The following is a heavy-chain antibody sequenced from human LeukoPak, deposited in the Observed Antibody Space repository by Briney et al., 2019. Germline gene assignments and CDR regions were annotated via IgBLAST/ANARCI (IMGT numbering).Heavy chain of an antibody. Sequence: GGPLRLPCTVSGLPFSTAWISWIRQAPGKGLGGVGRIKSNTDGETVNYAAPVKGRFTISRDDSKNTVFLQMNSLETEDTAMYFCTTAERRYYSHDFWGQGTLVTVSS. CDR1: GLPFSTAW. V-gene: IGHV3-15*01. CDR2: IKSNTDGETV. CDR3: TTAERRYYSHDF. D-gene: IGHD3-10*01. J-gene: IGHJ4*02.